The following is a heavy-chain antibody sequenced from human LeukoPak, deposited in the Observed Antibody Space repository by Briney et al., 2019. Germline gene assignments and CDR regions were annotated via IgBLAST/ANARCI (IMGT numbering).Heavy chain of an antibody. D-gene: IGHD3-3*01. J-gene: IGHJ6*03. CDR3: AKGPTQVLRFLRGGKTYYMDV. V-gene: IGHV3-33*06. Sequence: PGKSLRLSCAASGFTFSNYGMHWVRQAPGRGLECVAVIWYDGKHQYYADSVKGRFNISRDNPKNMLYLQMNSLRVEDTAVYYCAKGPTQVLRFLRGGKTYYMDVWGKGTSVLVSS. CDR1: GFTFSNYG. CDR2: IWYDGKHQ.